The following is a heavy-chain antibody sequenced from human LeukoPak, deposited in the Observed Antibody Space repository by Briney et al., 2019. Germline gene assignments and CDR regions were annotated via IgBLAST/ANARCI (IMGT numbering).Heavy chain of an antibody. CDR2: ISGSGGST. J-gene: IGHJ4*02. CDR3: ARVKYCSGGSCLPFFDY. V-gene: IGHV3-23*01. Sequence: GGSLRLSCAASGFTFSSYAMSWVRQAPGKGLEWVSAISGSGGSTYYADSVKGRFTISRDNSKNTLYLQMNSLSAEDTAVYYCARVKYCSGGSCLPFFDYWGQGTLVTVSS. CDR1: GFTFSSYA. D-gene: IGHD2-15*01.